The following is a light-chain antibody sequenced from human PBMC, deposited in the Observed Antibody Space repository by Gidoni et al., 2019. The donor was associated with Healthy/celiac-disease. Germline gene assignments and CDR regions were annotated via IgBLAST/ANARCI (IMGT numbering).Light chain of an antibody. V-gene: IGKV1-33*01. CDR1: QDISNY. CDR2: DAS. J-gene: IGKJ2*04. Sequence: DIQMTQSPSYLSASVGDRVTITCQASQDISNYLNWYQQKPGKAPKLLIYDASNLETGVPSRFSGSGSGTDFTFTISSLQPEDIATYYCQQYDNLCSFGQGTKLEIK. CDR3: QQYDNLCS.